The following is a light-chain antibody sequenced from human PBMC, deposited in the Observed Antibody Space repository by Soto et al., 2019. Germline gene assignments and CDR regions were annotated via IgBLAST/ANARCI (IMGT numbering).Light chain of an antibody. CDR3: QQRSNWPPWT. CDR2: GAS. CDR1: LNISSF. Sequence: EIVLTQSPATLSLSPGERATLSCRASLNISSFLAWYQQKPGQAPRLLIYGASNRATGIPTRFSGSGSGTDFTLTISKLEPEDVAVYYCQQRSNWPPWTFGQGTNVDIK. V-gene: IGKV3-11*01. J-gene: IGKJ1*01.